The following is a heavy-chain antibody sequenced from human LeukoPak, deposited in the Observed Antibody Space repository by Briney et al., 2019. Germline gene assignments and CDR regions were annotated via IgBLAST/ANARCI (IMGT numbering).Heavy chain of an antibody. V-gene: IGHV1-24*01. J-gene: IGHJ4*02. CDR2: FDPEDGET. CDR1: GYTLTELS. D-gene: IGHD6-13*01. CDR3: ATAPLAAAGRFDY. Sequence: ASVKVSCKVSGYTLTELSMHWVRQAPGKELEWMGGFDPEDGETIYAQKFQGRVTMTEDTSTDTAYMELSSLRSEDTAVYYCATAPLAAAGRFDYWGQGTLVTVSS.